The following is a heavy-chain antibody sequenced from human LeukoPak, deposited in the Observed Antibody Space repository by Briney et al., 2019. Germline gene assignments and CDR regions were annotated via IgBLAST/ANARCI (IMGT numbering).Heavy chain of an antibody. CDR3: APGGIAAAGGGWFDP. CDR1: GFTFSSYA. D-gene: IGHD6-13*01. CDR2: ISGSGGST. J-gene: IGHJ5*02. Sequence: GGSLRLSRAASGFTFSSYAMSWVRQAPGKGLEWVSAISGSGGSTYYADSVKGRFTISRDNSKNTLYLQMNSLRAEDTAVYYCAPGGIAAAGGGWFDPWGQGTLVTVSS. V-gene: IGHV3-23*01.